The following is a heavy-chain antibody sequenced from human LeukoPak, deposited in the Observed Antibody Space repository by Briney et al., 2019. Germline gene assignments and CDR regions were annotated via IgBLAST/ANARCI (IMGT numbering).Heavy chain of an antibody. D-gene: IGHD6-6*01. V-gene: IGHV3-66*04. CDR1: GFTVSTNY. J-gene: IGHJ4*02. CDR2: IYSGGST. CDR3: TRPVYSSSGDS. Sequence: GGSLRLSCAASGFTVSTNYMSWVRQAPGKGLEWVSVIYSGGSTYYADSVKGRFTISRDNSKNTLYLRMNSLRAEDTAVYYCTRPVYSSSGDSWGRGTPVTVSS.